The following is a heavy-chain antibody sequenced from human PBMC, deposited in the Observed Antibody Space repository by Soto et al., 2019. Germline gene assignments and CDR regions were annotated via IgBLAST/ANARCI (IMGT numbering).Heavy chain of an antibody. V-gene: IGHV4-4*02. CDR2: IYHRGRT. D-gene: IGHD2-21*01. Sequence: SSETPSLTCAVSGGSISSSKWWSWGRQPPGKGVGGGGGIYHRGRTHYNPSLKRSVTISVAKSKNQFSLKLSSVTAADSAVYYCAGVRGPYCGGECYPPPPNLFDPCGQGSLVTVYS. CDR1: GGSISSSKW. J-gene: IGHJ5*02. CDR3: AGVRGPYCGGECYPPPPNLFDP.